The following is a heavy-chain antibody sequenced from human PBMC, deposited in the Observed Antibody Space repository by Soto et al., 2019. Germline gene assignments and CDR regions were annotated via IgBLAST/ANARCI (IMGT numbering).Heavy chain of an antibody. V-gene: IGHV3-9*01. CDR2: INWNSGSI. Sequence: GGSLRLSCAASGFTFDDYAMHWVRQVPGKGLEWVSGINWNSGSIGYGDSVKGRFAISRDNAKSSLHLQMNSLSAEDTAFYYCVKDESINWYSGHFRHWGQGTLVTVS. CDR3: VKDESINWYSGHFRH. J-gene: IGHJ1*01. CDR1: GFTFDDYA. D-gene: IGHD6-13*01.